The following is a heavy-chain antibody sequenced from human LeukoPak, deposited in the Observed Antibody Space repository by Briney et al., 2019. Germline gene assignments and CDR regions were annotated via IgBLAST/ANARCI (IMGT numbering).Heavy chain of an antibody. CDR2: INHSGST. D-gene: IGHD4-11*01. J-gene: IGHJ4*02. V-gene: IGHV4-34*01. CDR1: GGSFSGYY. Sequence: PSETLSLTCAVYGGSFSGYYWSWIRQPPGKGLEWIGEINHSGSTNYNPSLKSRATISVDTSKNQFSLKQSSVTAADTAVYYCARGDYSNYLTMYYFDYWGQGTLVTVSS. CDR3: ARGDYSNYLTMYYFDY.